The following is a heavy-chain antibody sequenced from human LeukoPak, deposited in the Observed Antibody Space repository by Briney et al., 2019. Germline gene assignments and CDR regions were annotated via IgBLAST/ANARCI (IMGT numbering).Heavy chain of an antibody. CDR3: ARDLYVWGSYRPYYFDY. V-gene: IGHV1-18*01. CDR1: GYTFTICG. Sequence: AAVTVTFTCSGYTFTICGINWVRQAPAQGLEWMGCISAYNGNTNYAQKLQGRVTMTTDTSTSTAYMELRSLRSDDTAVYYCARDLYVWGSYRPYYFDYWGQGTLVTVSS. CDR2: ISAYNGNT. J-gene: IGHJ4*02. D-gene: IGHD3-16*02.